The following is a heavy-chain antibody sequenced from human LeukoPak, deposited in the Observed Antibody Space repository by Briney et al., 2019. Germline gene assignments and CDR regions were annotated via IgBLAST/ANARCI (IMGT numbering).Heavy chain of an antibody. CDR1: GYTFTSYY. J-gene: IGHJ6*02. CDR3: AREGQDSSGYRDYYYGMDV. CDR2: INPSGGST. V-gene: IGHV1-46*01. D-gene: IGHD3-22*01. Sequence: ASVTVSCKASGYTFTSYYMHWVRQAPGQGLEWMGIINPSGGSTSYAQKFQGRVTMTRDTSTSTVYMELSSLRSEDTAVYYCAREGQDSSGYRDYYYGMDVWGQGTTVTVSS.